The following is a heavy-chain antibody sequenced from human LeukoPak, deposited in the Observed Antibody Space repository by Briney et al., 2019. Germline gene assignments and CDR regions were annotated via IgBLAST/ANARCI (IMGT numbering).Heavy chain of an antibody. Sequence: ASVKVSCKASGYTFTGYHIHWVRQAPGQGLEWMGWINPNSGGTYYAQKFQGRVTMTRDTSISTAYMELSRLRSDDTAVYYCARDPGSSYSSSWYDYYYMDVWGKGTTVTISS. CDR2: INPNSGGT. CDR1: GYTFTGYH. D-gene: IGHD6-13*01. CDR3: ARDPGSSYSSSWYDYYYMDV. J-gene: IGHJ6*03. V-gene: IGHV1-2*02.